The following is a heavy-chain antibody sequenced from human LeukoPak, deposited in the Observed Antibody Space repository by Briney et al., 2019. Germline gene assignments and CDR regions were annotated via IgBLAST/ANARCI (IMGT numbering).Heavy chain of an antibody. CDR2: VYYGRSP. CDR3: ARSSGTGTFSY. CDR1: GDSISRSTYY. Sequence: SETLSLTCTVSGDSISRSTYYWAWIRQPPGKGLEWIGSVYYGRSPYFNPSLESRATISVDTSKNHFSLKMGSVTAADTAVYYCARSSGTGTFSYWGQGTLVTVSS. V-gene: IGHV4-39*02. D-gene: IGHD6-25*01. J-gene: IGHJ4*02.